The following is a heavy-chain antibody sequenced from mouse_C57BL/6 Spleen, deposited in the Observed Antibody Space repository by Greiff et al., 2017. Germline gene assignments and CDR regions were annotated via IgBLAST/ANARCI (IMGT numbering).Heavy chain of an antibody. Sequence: QVQLKQSGAELVKPGASVKLSCKASGYTFTSYWMHWVKQRPGQGLEWIGMIHPNSGSTNYNEKFKSKATLTVDKSSSTAYMQLSSLTSEDSAVYYCARPTAQATYAMDYWGQGTSVTVSS. J-gene: IGHJ4*01. CDR2: IHPNSGST. CDR1: GYTFTSYW. V-gene: IGHV1-64*01. D-gene: IGHD3-2*02. CDR3: ARPTAQATYAMDY.